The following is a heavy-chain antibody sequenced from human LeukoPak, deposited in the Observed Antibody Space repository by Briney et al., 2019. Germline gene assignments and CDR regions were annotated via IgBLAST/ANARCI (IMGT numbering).Heavy chain of an antibody. CDR1: GGSFSDYY. D-gene: IGHD2-2*02. V-gene: IGHV4-34*01. Sequence: KPSETLSLTCAVYGGSFSDYYWTWIRQPPGKGLEWIGEINHSGSTNYNPSLRSRVTISADRSKNQFSLKLSSVTAADTAVYYCARPNHKDHCSSTSCYRYFDYWGQGTLVTVSS. J-gene: IGHJ4*02. CDR3: ARPNHKDHCSSTSCYRYFDY. CDR2: INHSGST.